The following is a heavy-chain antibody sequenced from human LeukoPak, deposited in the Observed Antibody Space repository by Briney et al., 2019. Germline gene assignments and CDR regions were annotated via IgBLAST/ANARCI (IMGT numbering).Heavy chain of an antibody. CDR1: GFTFSSYS. Sequence: GGSLRLSCAASGFTFSSYSMNWVRQAPGKGLEWVSSISSSSSYIYYADSVKGRFTISRDNAKNSLYLQMNSLRAEDTAVYYCASIRNLGYCSDGSCYYYYYMDVWGKGTTVTISS. CDR2: ISSSSSYI. J-gene: IGHJ6*03. CDR3: ASIRNLGYCSDGSCYYYYYMDV. D-gene: IGHD2-15*01. V-gene: IGHV3-21*01.